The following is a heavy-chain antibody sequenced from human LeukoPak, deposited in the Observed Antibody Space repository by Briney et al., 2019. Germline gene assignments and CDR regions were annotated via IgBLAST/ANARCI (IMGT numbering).Heavy chain of an antibody. CDR2: IIPIFGTA. CDR1: GGTFSSYA. V-gene: IGHV1-69*13. Sequence: ASVKVSCKASGGTFSSYAISWVRQAPGQGLEWMGGIIPIFGTANYAQKFQGRVTITADESTSTAYMELSSLRSEDTAVYYCARERSSSSWYGYFQHWGQGTLVTVSS. J-gene: IGHJ1*01. CDR3: ARERSSSSWYGYFQH. D-gene: IGHD6-13*01.